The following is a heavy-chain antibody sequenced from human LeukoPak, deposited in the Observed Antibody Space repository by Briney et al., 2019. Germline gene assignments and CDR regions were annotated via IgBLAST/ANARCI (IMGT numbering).Heavy chain of an antibody. Sequence: PGGSLRLSCAASGFTVSSNYMSWVRQAPGKELEWVSVIYSGGSTYYADSVKGRFTISRDNSKNTLYLQMNSLRAEDTAVYYCARVDYYDSSPFDYWGQGTLVTVSS. CDR1: GFTVSSNY. CDR3: ARVDYYDSSPFDY. D-gene: IGHD3-22*01. CDR2: IYSGGST. J-gene: IGHJ4*02. V-gene: IGHV3-66*01.